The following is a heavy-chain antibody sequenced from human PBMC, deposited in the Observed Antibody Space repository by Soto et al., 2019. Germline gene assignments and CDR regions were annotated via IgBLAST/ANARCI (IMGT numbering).Heavy chain of an antibody. J-gene: IGHJ5*02. CDR3: AREPWLDP. Sequence: PSETLSLTCTVSGGSISSSSYYWAWVRQPPGKGLEWIGSIYYNGNSYYKPSLKSRVTISIDTSKNQFSLKLTSVTAADTAVYYCAREPWLDPWGQGTLVTVSS. V-gene: IGHV4-39*07. CDR2: IYYNGNS. CDR1: GGSISSSSYY.